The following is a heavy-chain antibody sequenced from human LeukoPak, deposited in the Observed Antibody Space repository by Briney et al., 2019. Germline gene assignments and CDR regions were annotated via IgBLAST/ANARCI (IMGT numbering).Heavy chain of an antibody. Sequence: GGSLRLSCVASGLTVSNHWMSWVRQAPGKGLEWVANIREERGQEYYVDSVKGRFTISRDNSKNTLYVQMNSLRDEDTAVYYCAKNQRWESPHYLDSWGQGTLVTVSS. J-gene: IGHJ4*02. CDR3: AKNQRWESPHYLDS. CDR2: IREERGQE. V-gene: IGHV3-7*03. D-gene: IGHD1-26*01. CDR1: GLTVSNHW.